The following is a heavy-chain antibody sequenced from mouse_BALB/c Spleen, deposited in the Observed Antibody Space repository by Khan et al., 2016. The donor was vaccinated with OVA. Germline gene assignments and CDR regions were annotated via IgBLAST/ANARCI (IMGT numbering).Heavy chain of an antibody. CDR1: GYSITSGHG. Sequence: EVQLQESGPGLVKPSQSLSLTCTVTGYSITSGHGWNWIRQFPGNKLEWMGYISYSGSTNYNPSLKSRISITRDTSKNQFFLQLNSVTTEDTARYYCARTARIKYWGQGTTLTVSS. J-gene: IGHJ2*01. CDR3: ARTARIKY. D-gene: IGHD1-2*01. V-gene: IGHV3-2*02. CDR2: ISYSGST.